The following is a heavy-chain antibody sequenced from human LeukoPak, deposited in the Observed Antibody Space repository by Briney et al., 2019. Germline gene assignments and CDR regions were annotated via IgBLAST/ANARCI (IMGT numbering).Heavy chain of an antibody. J-gene: IGHJ3*02. V-gene: IGHV3-30*02. CDR1: GFTFSSYG. CDR3: AKDRVLRYFDWLSPPGGDAFDI. Sequence: GGSLRLSCAASGFTFSSYGMHWVRQAPGKGLEWVAFIRYDGSNKYYADSVKGRFTISRDNSKNTLYLQMNSLRAEDTAVYYCAKDRVLRYFDWLSPPGGDAFDIWGQGTMVTVSS. D-gene: IGHD3-9*01. CDR2: IRYDGSNK.